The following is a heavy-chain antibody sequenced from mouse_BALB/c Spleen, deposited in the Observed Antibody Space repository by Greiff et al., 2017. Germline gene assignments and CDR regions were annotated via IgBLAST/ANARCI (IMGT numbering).Heavy chain of an antibody. Sequence: EVQLVESGGGLVKPGGSLKLSCAASGFTFSSYYMSWVRQTPEKRLELVAAINSNGGSTYYPDTVKGRFTISRDNAKNTLYLQMSSLKSEDTALYYCARHKGDGTDYFDYWGQGTTLTVSS. J-gene: IGHJ2*01. V-gene: IGHV5-6-2*01. CDR1: GFTFSSYY. CDR2: INSNGGST. CDR3: ARHKGDGTDYFDY. D-gene: IGHD4-1*01.